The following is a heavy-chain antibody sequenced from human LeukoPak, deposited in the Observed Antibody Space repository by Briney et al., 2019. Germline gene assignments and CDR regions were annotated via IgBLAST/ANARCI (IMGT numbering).Heavy chain of an antibody. CDR2: IKHDGSEK. Sequence: GGSLRLSCAAAGFTFSSFYMSWVRQAPGKGLEWVANIKHDGSEKFYVDSVKGRFTISRDNAKNSLYLQMNSLRAEDTAVYYCAREVVVPAAQSNWFDPWGQGTLVTVSS. D-gene: IGHD2-2*01. J-gene: IGHJ5*02. V-gene: IGHV3-7*01. CDR1: GFTFSSFY. CDR3: AREVVVPAAQSNWFDP.